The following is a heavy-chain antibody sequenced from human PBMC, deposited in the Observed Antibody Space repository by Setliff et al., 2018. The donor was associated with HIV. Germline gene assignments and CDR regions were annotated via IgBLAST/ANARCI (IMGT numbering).Heavy chain of an antibody. CDR2: IRSDGSNK. D-gene: IGHD3-10*01. V-gene: IGHV3-30*02. CDR3: AKDKGQKYADY. J-gene: IGHJ4*02. Sequence: GGSLRLSCATSGLTFSNCGMHWVRQAPGKGLEWVASIRSDGSNKYYADSVTGRFTISRDDSKNTLYLQMNSLRAEDTAVYYCAKDKGQKYADYWGQGTMVTVPS. CDR1: GLTFSNCG.